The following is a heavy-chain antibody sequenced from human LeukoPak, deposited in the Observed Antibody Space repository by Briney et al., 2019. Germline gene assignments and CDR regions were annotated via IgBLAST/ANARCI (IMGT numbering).Heavy chain of an antibody. CDR1: GYTLTKLS. D-gene: IGHD6-19*01. V-gene: IGHV1-24*01. CDR3: ARDPSNTSGRYPYFDN. CDR2: FDPEDGET. J-gene: IGHJ4*02. Sequence: ASVKVSCKASGYTLTKLSMHWVRQAPGQGLEWMGGFDPEDGETIYAQKFQGRVTMTEDTSTDTAYMELSSLRSDDTAVYFCARDPSNTSGRYPYFDNWGQGTLVTVSS.